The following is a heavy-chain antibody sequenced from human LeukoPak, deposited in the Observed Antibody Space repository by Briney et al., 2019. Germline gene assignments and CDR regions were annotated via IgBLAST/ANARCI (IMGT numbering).Heavy chain of an antibody. CDR3: ARGGGYDLSLYYYGMDV. CDR1: GYTFTGYY. Sequence: ASVKVSCKASGYTFTGYYMHWVRQAPGQGLEWMGWINPNSGGTNYAQKFQGWVTMTRDTSISTACMELSRLRSDDTAVYYCARGGGYDLSLYYYGMDVWGKGTTVTVSS. J-gene: IGHJ6*04. CDR2: INPNSGGT. D-gene: IGHD5-12*01. V-gene: IGHV1-2*04.